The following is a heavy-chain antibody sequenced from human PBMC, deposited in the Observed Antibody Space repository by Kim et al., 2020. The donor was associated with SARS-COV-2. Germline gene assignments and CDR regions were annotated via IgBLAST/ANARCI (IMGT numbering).Heavy chain of an antibody. Sequence: SETLSLTCAVYGGSFSGYYWSWIRQPPGKGLEWIGEINHSGSTNYNPSLKSRVTISVDTSKNQFSLKLSSVTAADTAVYYCARLKAASYYYYYGMDVWGQGTTVTVSS. V-gene: IGHV4-34*01. CDR3: ARLKAASYYYYYGMDV. J-gene: IGHJ6*02. CDR1: GGSFSGYY. CDR2: INHSGST. D-gene: IGHD6-25*01.